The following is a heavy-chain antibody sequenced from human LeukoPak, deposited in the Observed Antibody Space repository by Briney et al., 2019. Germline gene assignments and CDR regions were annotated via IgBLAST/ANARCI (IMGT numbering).Heavy chain of an antibody. CDR3: ARDIRYFDWLQSAHSNAFDI. V-gene: IGHV3-7*01. CDR1: GFTFSSYW. Sequence: PGGSLRLSCAASGFTFSSYWMSWVRQAPGKGLEWVANIKQDGSEKYYVDSVKGRFTISRDNAKNSLYLQMNSLRAEDTAVYYCARDIRYFDWLQSAHSNAFDIWGQGTMVTVSS. D-gene: IGHD3-9*01. J-gene: IGHJ3*02. CDR2: IKQDGSEK.